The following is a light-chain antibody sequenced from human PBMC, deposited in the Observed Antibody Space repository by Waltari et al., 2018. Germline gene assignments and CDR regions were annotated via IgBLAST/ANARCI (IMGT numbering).Light chain of an antibody. CDR3: AAWDDSLGGVV. V-gene: IGLV1-47*01. J-gene: IGLJ2*01. Sequence: QSVLTQPPSASGTPGQRVTISCSGSSSNIGSNYVYWYQQFPGTAPKLLIFRTNQRPSGGPDRFAGSKSGTSASLAISGLRSEDEADYYCAAWDDSLGGVVFGGGAKLTVL. CDR2: RTN. CDR1: SSNIGSNY.